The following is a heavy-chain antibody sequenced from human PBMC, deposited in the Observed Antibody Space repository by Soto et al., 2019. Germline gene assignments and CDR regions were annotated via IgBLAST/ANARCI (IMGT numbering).Heavy chain of an antibody. CDR3: ARAGLLFDY. CDR2: IWYGGSDK. CDR1: GFTFSSYG. Sequence: QVQLVESGEGVVQPGRSLRLSCAASGFTFSSYGMHWVRQAPGKGLEWVAVIWYGGSDKYYADSVKGRFTISRDNSKNTLYLQMNSLSAEDTAVYYCARAGLLFDYWGQGTLVTVSS. D-gene: IGHD1-26*01. V-gene: IGHV3-33*01. J-gene: IGHJ4*02.